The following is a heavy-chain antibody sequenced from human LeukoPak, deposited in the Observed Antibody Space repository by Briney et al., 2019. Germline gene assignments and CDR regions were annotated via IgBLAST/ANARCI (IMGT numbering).Heavy chain of an antibody. D-gene: IGHD2-2*02. J-gene: IGHJ4*02. CDR1: EFSFSDFW. V-gene: IGHV3-7*01. CDR3: TRTLLDSIPEVPDEY. CDR2: IRQDGGET. Sequence: GGSLRLSCTASEFSFSDFWMTWVRQAPGKGLEWVSNIRQDGGETYYVDSVKGRFTISRDNAMNSLFLQMNSLRAEDTAIYYCTRTLLDSIPEVPDEYWGQGTLVTVSS.